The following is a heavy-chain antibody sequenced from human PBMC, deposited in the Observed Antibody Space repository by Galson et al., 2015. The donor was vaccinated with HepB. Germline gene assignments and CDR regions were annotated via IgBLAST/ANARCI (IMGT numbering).Heavy chain of an antibody. CDR2: ISSSSSYI. Sequence: SLRLSCAASGFTFSSYSMNWVRQAPGKGLEWVSSISSSSSYIYYADSVKGRFTTSRDNAKNSLYLQMNSLRAEDTAVYYCARDSSYGDYYYYGMDVWGQGTTVTVSS. CDR3: ARDSSYGDYYYYGMDV. CDR1: GFTFSSYS. V-gene: IGHV3-21*01. D-gene: IGHD4-17*01. J-gene: IGHJ6*02.